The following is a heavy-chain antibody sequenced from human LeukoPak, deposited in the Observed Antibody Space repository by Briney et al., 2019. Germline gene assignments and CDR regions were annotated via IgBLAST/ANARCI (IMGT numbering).Heavy chain of an antibody. CDR2: IYYSGST. CDR1: GGSISSGGYC. V-gene: IGHV4-31*03. Sequence: PSETLSLTCTVSGGSISSGGYCWSWIRQHPGKGLGWIGYIYYSGSTYYNPSLKSRVTISVDTSKNQFSLKLSSVTAADTAVYYCARLSARVAAQHIDYWGQGTLVTVSS. J-gene: IGHJ4*02. D-gene: IGHD2-15*01. CDR3: ARLSARVAAQHIDY.